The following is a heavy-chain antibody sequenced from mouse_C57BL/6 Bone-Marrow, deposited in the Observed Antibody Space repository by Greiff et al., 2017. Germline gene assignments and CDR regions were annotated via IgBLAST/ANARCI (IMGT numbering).Heavy chain of an antibody. V-gene: IGHV5-12*01. CDR3: ARQYYGSRLSMDY. CDR2: ISNGGGST. D-gene: IGHD1-1*01. CDR1: GFTFSDYY. J-gene: IGHJ4*01. Sequence: EVQVVESGGGLVQPGGSLKLSCAASGFTFSDYYMYWVRQTPEKRLEWVAYISNGGGSTYYPDTVKGRFTISRDNAKNTLYLQMSRLKSEDTAMYYCARQYYGSRLSMDYWGQGTSVTVSS.